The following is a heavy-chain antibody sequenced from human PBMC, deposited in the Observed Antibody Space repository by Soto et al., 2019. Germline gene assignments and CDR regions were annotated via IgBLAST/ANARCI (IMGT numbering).Heavy chain of an antibody. J-gene: IGHJ4*02. V-gene: IGHV3-21*01. Sequence: RLSCAASGFTFSSYSMNWVRQAPGKGLEWVSSISSSSSYIYYADSVKGRFTISRDNAKNSLYLQMNSLRAEDTAVYYCARDLSGELISGYWGQGTLVTVSS. CDR2: ISSSSSYI. CDR3: ARDLSGELISGY. D-gene: IGHD1-26*01. CDR1: GFTFSSYS.